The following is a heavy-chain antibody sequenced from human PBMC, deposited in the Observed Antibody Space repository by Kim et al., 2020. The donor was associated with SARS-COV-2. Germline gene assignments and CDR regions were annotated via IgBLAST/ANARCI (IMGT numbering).Heavy chain of an antibody. D-gene: IGHD4-17*01. J-gene: IGHJ5*02. V-gene: IGHV3-30*01. Sequence: VKGRFTISRDNSKNTLYLQMNSLRAEDTAVYYCARDGSETTPTPHNWFDPWGQGTLVTVSS. CDR3: ARDGSETTPTPHNWFDP.